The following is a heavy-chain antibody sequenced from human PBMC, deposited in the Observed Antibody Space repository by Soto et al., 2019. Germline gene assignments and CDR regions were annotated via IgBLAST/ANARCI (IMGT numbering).Heavy chain of an antibody. CDR1: GFTFSSFA. Sequence: EVQLLESGGGLVQPGGSLRLSCAASGFTFSSFAMNWVRQAPGKGLEWVSGVSGGGDATFYADSVKGRFTISRVQSKDTLYLHMNSLRAEDTVVYYCVRKIVGTTTSGAYWYFDVWGRGTLVTVSS. CDR3: VRKIVGTTTSGAYWYFDV. V-gene: IGHV3-23*01. D-gene: IGHD1-26*01. CDR2: VSGGGDAT. J-gene: IGHJ2*01.